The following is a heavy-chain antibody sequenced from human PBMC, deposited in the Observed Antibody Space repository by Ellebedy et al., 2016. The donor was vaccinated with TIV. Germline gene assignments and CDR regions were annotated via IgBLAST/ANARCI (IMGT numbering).Heavy chain of an antibody. CDR3: ASALAARLDYYYYMDV. J-gene: IGHJ6*03. CDR2: IIPIFGTA. D-gene: IGHD6-6*01. Sequence: SVKVSXXASGGTFSSYAISWVRQAPGQGLEWMGGIIPIFGTANYAQKFQGRVTITADESTSTAYMELSSLRSEDTAVYYCASALAARLDYYYYMDVWGKGTTVTVSS. CDR1: GGTFSSYA. V-gene: IGHV1-69*13.